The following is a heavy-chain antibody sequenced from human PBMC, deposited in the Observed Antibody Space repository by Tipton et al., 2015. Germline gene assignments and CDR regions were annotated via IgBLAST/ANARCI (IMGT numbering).Heavy chain of an antibody. J-gene: IGHJ5*02. Sequence: VKPSETLSLACSVSHDSIRNKYWSWIRQPAGKGLEWIGRIYGGGSVDYNPSLKGRVTMSVDTSKNEFSLSLTSVSAADTAIYYCARDVVPNWFEPWGQGILVTVSS. V-gene: IGHV4-4*07. CDR1: HDSIRNKY. CDR2: IYGGGSV. CDR3: ARDVVPNWFEP.